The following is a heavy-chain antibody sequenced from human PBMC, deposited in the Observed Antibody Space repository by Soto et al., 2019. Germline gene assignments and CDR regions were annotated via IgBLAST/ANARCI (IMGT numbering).Heavy chain of an antibody. CDR1: GFTFSNAW. CDR2: IKSKTDGGTT. Sequence: EVQLVESGGGLVKPGGSLRLSCAASGFTFSNAWMNWVRQAPGKGLEWVGRIKSKTDGGTTDYAAPVKGRFTISRDDSKNTLYLQMNSLKTEDTAVYYCTTLRRSYSASREDWYFDLWGRGTLVTVSS. CDR3: TTLRRSYSASREDWYFDL. V-gene: IGHV3-15*07. D-gene: IGHD2-15*01. J-gene: IGHJ2*01.